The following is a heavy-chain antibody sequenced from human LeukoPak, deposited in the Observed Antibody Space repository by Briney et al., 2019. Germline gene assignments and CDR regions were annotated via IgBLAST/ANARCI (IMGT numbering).Heavy chain of an antibody. J-gene: IGHJ5*02. CDR2: INPSGGST. CDR1: GYNFISYY. V-gene: IGHV1-46*01. CDR3: ARSRLGFGVVLWFDP. Sequence: ASVKVSCKASGYNFISYYMHWVRQAPGQGLEWMGIINPSGGSTSYAQKFQDRVTMTSDTSTSTVYTELSSLKSEDTAVYYCARSRLGFGVVLWFDPWGQGTLVTVSS. D-gene: IGHD3-10*01.